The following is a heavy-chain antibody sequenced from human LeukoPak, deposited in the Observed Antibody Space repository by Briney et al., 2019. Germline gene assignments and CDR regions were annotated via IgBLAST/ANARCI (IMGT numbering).Heavy chain of an antibody. CDR3: ATDTRTHAAPFDY. D-gene: IGHD1-14*01. Sequence: ASVKVSCKVSGYTLTELSMHWVRQAPGKGLEWMGGFDPEDGETIYAQKFQGRVTMTEDTSTDTAYMELSSLGSEDTAVYYCATDTRTHAAPFDYWGQGTLVTVSS. V-gene: IGHV1-24*01. CDR1: GYTLTELS. J-gene: IGHJ4*02. CDR2: FDPEDGET.